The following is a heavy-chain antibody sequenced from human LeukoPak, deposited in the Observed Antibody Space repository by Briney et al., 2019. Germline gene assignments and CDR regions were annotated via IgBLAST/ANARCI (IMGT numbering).Heavy chain of an antibody. D-gene: IGHD3-3*01. CDR2: MNPNSGNT. Sequence: ASVRVSCKASGYTFTSYDINWVRQATGRGLEWMGWMNPNSGNTGYAQKFQGRVTITRNTSISTAYMELSSLRSEDTAVYYCARGSTIFGVRPNWFDPWGQGTLVTVSS. V-gene: IGHV1-8*03. CDR3: ARGSTIFGVRPNWFDP. CDR1: GYTFTSYD. J-gene: IGHJ5*02.